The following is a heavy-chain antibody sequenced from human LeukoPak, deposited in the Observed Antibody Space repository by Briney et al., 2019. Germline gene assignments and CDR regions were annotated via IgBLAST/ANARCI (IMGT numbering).Heavy chain of an antibody. V-gene: IGHV4-34*01. D-gene: IGHD5-12*01. CDR2: INHSGST. CDR3: ARGLRRWLRDPFDY. CDR1: GGSFSGYY. J-gene: IGHJ4*02. Sequence: SETLSLTCAVYGGSFSGYYWSWIRQPPGKGLEWIGEINHSGSTNYNPSLKSRVTISVDTSKNQFSLKLSSVAAADTAVYYCARGLRRWLRDPFDYWGQGTLVTVSS.